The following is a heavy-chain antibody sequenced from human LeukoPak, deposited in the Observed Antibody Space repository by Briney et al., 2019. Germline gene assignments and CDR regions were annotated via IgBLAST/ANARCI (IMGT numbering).Heavy chain of an antibody. V-gene: IGHV4-59*01. CDR2: IYYSGST. Sequence: GSLRLSCAASGFTFSNAWMSWVRQAPGKGLEWIGYIYYSGSTNYNPSLKSRVTISVDTSKNQFSLKLSSVTAADTAVYYCARGAYSYGTAYYFDYWGQGTLVTVSS. CDR3: ARGAYSYGTAYYFDY. CDR1: GFTFSNAW. D-gene: IGHD5-18*01. J-gene: IGHJ4*02.